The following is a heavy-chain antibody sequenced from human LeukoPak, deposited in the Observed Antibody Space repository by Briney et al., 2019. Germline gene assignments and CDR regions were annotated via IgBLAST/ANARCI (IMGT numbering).Heavy chain of an antibody. CDR1: GGSISSYY. CDR3: ARDHYCYDSSGYLPLDY. D-gene: IGHD3-22*01. V-gene: IGHV4-4*07. J-gene: IGHJ4*02. Sequence: SETLSLTCTVSGGSISSYYWSWIRQPAGKGLEWIGRIYTSGSTNYNPSLKSRVTMSVDTSKNQFSLKLSSVTAADTAVYYCARDHYCYDSSGYLPLDYWGQGTLVTVSS. CDR2: IYTSGST.